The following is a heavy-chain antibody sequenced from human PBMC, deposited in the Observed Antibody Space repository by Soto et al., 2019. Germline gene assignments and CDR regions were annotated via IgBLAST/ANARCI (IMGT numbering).Heavy chain of an antibody. CDR2: ISPYNGNT. V-gene: IGHV1-18*01. CDR1: GYTFRSYA. J-gene: IGHJ5*02. CDR3: ARDCSGGTCYNNWFDP. D-gene: IGHD2-15*01. Sequence: ASVKVSFKASGYTFRSYAITWVRQAPGQGLEWMGWISPYNGNTNYAEKLRGRVTMTTDTSTNTAYMELRSLRSDDTAVYYCARDCSGGTCYNNWFDPWGQGTLVTVSS.